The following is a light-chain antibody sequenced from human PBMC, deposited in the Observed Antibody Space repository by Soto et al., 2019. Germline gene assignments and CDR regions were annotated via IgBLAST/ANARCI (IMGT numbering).Light chain of an antibody. V-gene: IGKV4-1*01. Sequence: DIVMTQSPDALAVSLGERATINCKSSQSVLYSSNNKNYLAWYQQKPGQPPKLRIYWASTRESGVPDRFSGSGSGTDFTLTIISLQAEDVAVYYCQQYYSTPPYTFGQGTKLEIK. CDR3: QQYYSTPPYT. CDR1: QSVLYSSNNKNY. CDR2: WAS. J-gene: IGKJ2*01.